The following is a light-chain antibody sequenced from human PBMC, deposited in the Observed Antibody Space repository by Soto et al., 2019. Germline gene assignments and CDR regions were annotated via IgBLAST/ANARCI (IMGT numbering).Light chain of an antibody. CDR1: QGINTY. J-gene: IGKJ3*01. CDR2: AAS. CDR3: QQLSSYPRT. Sequence: DIHLTQSPSFLSASVGDRVTITCRASQGINTYLAWYQQKPGKAPNLLIYAASTLQSGVPSRFTGSGSGTEFTLTISSLQPEDFAIYYCQQLSSYPRTFGPGTKVDVK. V-gene: IGKV1-9*01.